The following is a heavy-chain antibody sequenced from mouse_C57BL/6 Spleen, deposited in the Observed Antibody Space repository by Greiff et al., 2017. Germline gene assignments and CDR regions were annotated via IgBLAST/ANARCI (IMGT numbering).Heavy chain of an antibody. V-gene: IGHV1-22*01. CDR3: AREVDGYYVVFAY. D-gene: IGHD2-3*01. CDR2: INPNNGGT. J-gene: IGHJ3*01. Sequence: VQLQQSGPELVKPGASVKMSCKASGYTFTDYNMHWVKQSHGKSLEWIGYINPNNGGTSYNQKFKGKATLTVNKSSSTAYMELRSLTSEDSAVYYCAREVDGYYVVFAYWGQGTLVTVSA. CDR1: GYTFTDYN.